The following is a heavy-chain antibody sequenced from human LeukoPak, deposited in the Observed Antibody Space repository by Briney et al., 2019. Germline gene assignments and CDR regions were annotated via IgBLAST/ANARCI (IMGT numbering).Heavy chain of an antibody. CDR3: AREGEDAFDI. CDR1: GYTFTAYY. J-gene: IGHJ3*02. V-gene: IGHV1-2*02. CDR2: INPNSGGT. Sequence: ASVKVSCKTSGYTFTAYYMHWVRQSPGQGLEWMGWINPNSGGTNYAQKFQGRVTMTRDTSISTAYMELSRLRSDDTAIYYCAREGEDAFDIWGQGAMVTVSS.